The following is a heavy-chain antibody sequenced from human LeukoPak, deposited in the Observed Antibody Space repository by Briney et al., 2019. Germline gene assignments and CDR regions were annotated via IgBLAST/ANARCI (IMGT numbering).Heavy chain of an antibody. Sequence: SETLSLTCTVSGDSIGTYYWSWIRQPAGKGLEWIGRIHNSGRTDYNSSLKSRVTMSLDTFKNQVSLKVTSVTAADTAMFYCARRSVVVSAGDAFDIWGQGTMVTVSS. D-gene: IGHD2-21*01. J-gene: IGHJ3*02. CDR3: ARRSVVVSAGDAFDI. V-gene: IGHV4-4*07. CDR2: IHNSGRT. CDR1: GDSIGTYY.